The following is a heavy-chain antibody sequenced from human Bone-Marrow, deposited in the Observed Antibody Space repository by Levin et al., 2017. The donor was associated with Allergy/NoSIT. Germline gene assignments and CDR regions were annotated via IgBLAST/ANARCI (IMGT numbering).Heavy chain of an antibody. D-gene: IGHD5-12*01. Sequence: SGPTLVKPTETLTLTCTVSGFSLSNARMGVSWIRQPPGKALEWLAHIFSNDEKSYSTSLKSRLTISKDTSKSQVVLTMTNMDPVDTATYYCARERGYSGYRDVEMAIFDYWGQGTLVTVSS. J-gene: IGHJ4*02. V-gene: IGHV2-26*01. CDR1: GFSLSNARMG. CDR3: ARERGYSGYRDVEMAIFDY. CDR2: IFSNDEK.